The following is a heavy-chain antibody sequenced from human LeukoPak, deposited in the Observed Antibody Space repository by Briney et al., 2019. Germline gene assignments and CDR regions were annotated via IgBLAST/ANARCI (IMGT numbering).Heavy chain of an antibody. V-gene: IGHV1-2*02. CDR1: GYTFTGYY. D-gene: IGHD3-10*01. CDR2: INPNSGGT. J-gene: IGHJ5*02. Sequence: ASVKVSCKASGYTFTGYYIHWVRQAPGQGLEWMGWINPNSGGTNYAQKFQGRVTMTRDTSISTAYMELSRLRSDDTAVYYCARERVTMVRGVMRFDPWGQGTLVTVSS. CDR3: ARERVTMVRGVMRFDP.